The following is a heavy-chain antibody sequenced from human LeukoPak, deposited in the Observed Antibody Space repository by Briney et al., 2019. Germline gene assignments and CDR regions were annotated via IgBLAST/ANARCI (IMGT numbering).Heavy chain of an antibody. CDR1: GYTFTSYY. CDR2: INPSGGST. Sequence: SVKVSCKASGYTFTSYYMHWVRQAPGQGLEWMGIINPSGGSTSYAQKFQGRVTMTEDTSTDTAYMELSSLRSEDTAVYYCATYYPAPRVHDWGQGTLVTVSS. D-gene: IGHD3-10*01. J-gene: IGHJ4*02. V-gene: IGHV1-46*01. CDR3: ATYYPAPRVHD.